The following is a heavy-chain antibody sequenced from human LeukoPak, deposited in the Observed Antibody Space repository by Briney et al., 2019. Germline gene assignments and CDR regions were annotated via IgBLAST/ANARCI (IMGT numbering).Heavy chain of an antibody. V-gene: IGHV6-1*01. D-gene: IGHD6-13*01. CDR2: TNYRSNWYN. CDR1: GDSVSSNSAA. J-gene: IGHJ1*01. CDR3: ERDSSSWYGYFEH. Sequence: SQTLSLTCAISGDSVSSNSAAWNWIRQSPSRGLEWQGRTNYRSNWYNDYAVAVKSRILINPDTSQNQFSLHLNSVTTEVTAVYYCERDSSSWYGYFEHWGQGTLVTVSS.